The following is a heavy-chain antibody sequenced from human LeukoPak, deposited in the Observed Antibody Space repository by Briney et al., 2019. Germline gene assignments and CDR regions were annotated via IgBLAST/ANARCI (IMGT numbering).Heavy chain of an antibody. Sequence: GGSLRLSCAASGVTFGSYAMHWVRQAPGKGLEWVAVISYDGSNKYHADSVKGRFTISRDNYKNPLYLQMNSLRAEETAVYYCAREGQAAIRAQDYYYYMDVWGKGTTVTVSS. D-gene: IGHD2-2*02. V-gene: IGHV3-30-3*01. J-gene: IGHJ6*03. CDR2: ISYDGSNK. CDR3: AREGQAAIRAQDYYYYMDV. CDR1: GVTFGSYA.